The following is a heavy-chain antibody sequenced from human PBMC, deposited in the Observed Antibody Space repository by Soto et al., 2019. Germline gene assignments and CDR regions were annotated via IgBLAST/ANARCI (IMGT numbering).Heavy chain of an antibody. D-gene: IGHD2-21*01. Sequence: PGGSLRLSCAASGFTFSSYAMSWVRQAPGKGLEWVSAISGSGGSTYYADSVKGRFTISRDNSKNTLYLQMNSLRAEDTAVYYCAKDRSLRRFRYNWFDPWGQGTLVTVSS. CDR1: GFTFSSYA. J-gene: IGHJ5*02. CDR2: ISGSGGST. CDR3: AKDRSLRRFRYNWFDP. V-gene: IGHV3-23*01.